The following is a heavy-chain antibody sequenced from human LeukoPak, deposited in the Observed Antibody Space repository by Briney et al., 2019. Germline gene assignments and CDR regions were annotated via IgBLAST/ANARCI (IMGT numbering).Heavy chain of an antibody. D-gene: IGHD4-23*01. V-gene: IGHV3-23*01. CDR2: ISGSGGST. CDR1: GFTFSSYG. Sequence: GGSLRLSCAASGFTFSSYGMSWGRQAPGKGLEWVSDISGSGGSTYYADSVKGRFTISRDNSKNTLYLQKNSLRAEDTAVYYCTTVAYYYYYYMDVWGKGTTVTISS. CDR3: TTVAYYYYYYMDV. J-gene: IGHJ6*03.